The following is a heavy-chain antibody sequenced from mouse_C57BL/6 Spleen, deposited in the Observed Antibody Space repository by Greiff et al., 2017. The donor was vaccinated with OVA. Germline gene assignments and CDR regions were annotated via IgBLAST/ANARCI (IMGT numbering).Heavy chain of an antibody. D-gene: IGHD2-4*01. J-gene: IGHJ2*01. CDR3: ARQGYDYDGDYFDY. CDR1: GFTFSSYG. Sequence: EVHLVESGGDLVKPGGSLKLSCAASGFTFSSYGMSWVRQTPDKRLEWVATISSGGSYTYYPDSVKGRFTISRANAKNPLYLQMSSLKSEDTAMYYCARQGYDYDGDYFDYWGQGTTLTVSS. CDR2: ISSGGSYT. V-gene: IGHV5-6*01.